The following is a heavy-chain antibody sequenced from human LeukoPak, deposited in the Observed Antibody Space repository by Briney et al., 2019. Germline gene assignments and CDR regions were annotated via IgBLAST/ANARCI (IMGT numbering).Heavy chain of an antibody. CDR2: INPKSGDT. V-gene: IGHV1-2*02. J-gene: IGHJ5*02. D-gene: IGHD3-10*01. CDR3: TRGPNCYGSGRSWFDP. CDR1: GYTFSDYY. Sequence: ASVKVSCKASGYTFSDYYMHWVRQAPRQGLEWMGWINPKSGDTNYVQKLQGRVTVTRDTSISTVYMELSRLRSDDTAVYYCTRGPNCYGSGRSWFDPWGQGTLVTVSS.